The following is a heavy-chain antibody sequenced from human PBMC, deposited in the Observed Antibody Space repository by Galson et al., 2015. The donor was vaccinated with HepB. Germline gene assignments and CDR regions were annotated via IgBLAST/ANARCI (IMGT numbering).Heavy chain of an antibody. J-gene: IGHJ6*02. V-gene: IGHV1-46*03. D-gene: IGHD5-18*01. Sequence: SVKVSCKASGYTFTSYYMHWVRQAPGQGLEWMGIINPSGGSTSYAQKFQGRVTMTRDTSTSTVYMELSSLRSEDTAVYYCARGGYGVGQNRGIRYYYGMDVWGQGTTVTVSS. CDR3: ARGGYGVGQNRGIRYYYGMDV. CDR1: GYTFTSYY. CDR2: INPSGGST.